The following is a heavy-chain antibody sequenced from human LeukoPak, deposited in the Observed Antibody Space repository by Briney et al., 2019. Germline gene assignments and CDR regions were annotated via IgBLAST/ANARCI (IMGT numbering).Heavy chain of an antibody. CDR2: ISWNSGSI. J-gene: IGHJ4*02. CDR1: GFTFDDYA. V-gene: IGHV3-9*01. CDR3: AKDFGGLLGDVDY. Sequence: GGSLRLSCAASGFTFDDYAMHWVRQAPGKGLEWVSGISWNSGSIGYADSVKGRFTISRDNAKNSLYLQMNSLRAEDTALYYCAKDFGGLLGDVDYWGQGTLVTVSS. D-gene: IGHD3-10*01.